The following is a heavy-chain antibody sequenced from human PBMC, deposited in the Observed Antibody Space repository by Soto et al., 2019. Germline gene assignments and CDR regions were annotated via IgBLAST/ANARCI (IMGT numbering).Heavy chain of an antibody. D-gene: IGHD2-15*01. J-gene: IGHJ4*02. Sequence: EVQLVESGGGLVKPGGSLRPSCAASGFTFSSYSMNWVRQAPGKGLEWVSSISSISSYIYYADSVKGRFTISRDNAKNSLYLQMNSLRAEDTAVYYCARGVGGSDSWYFDYWGQGTLVTVSS. CDR1: GFTFSSYS. CDR2: ISSISSYI. V-gene: IGHV3-21*01. CDR3: ARGVGGSDSWYFDY.